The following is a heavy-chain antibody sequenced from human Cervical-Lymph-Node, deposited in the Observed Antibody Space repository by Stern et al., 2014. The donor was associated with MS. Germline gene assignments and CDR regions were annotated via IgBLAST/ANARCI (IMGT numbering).Heavy chain of an antibody. D-gene: IGHD2-15*01. Sequence: VQLVQSGAEVKKPGASVTVSCKVSGYTLSEFSIHWVRQAPGKGLEWMGGFDPENGETNYAQRFQGRLTVTDDPTTATAYMELSSLRSEDTAVYFCATRLFRHGLWYSWLDYWGQGTLITVSS. CDR2: FDPENGET. V-gene: IGHV1-24*01. J-gene: IGHJ4*02. CDR3: ATRLFRHGLWYSWLDY. CDR1: GYTLSEFS.